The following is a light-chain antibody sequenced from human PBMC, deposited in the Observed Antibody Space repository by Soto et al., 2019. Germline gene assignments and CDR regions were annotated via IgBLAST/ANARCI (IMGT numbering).Light chain of an antibody. CDR3: QQYYSYPRT. CDR2: WAS. V-gene: IGKV4-1*01. Sequence: PTSHTLLVPLSAFAPINCKSLHTALDSSNNSNYLAWYQQKPGQPPKLLIYWASTRECGVPERFSGSGSGTDFTLTISCLQSEDLAAYYCQQYYSYPRTFGQGTKVDIK. J-gene: IGKJ1*01. CDR1: HTALDSSNNSNY.